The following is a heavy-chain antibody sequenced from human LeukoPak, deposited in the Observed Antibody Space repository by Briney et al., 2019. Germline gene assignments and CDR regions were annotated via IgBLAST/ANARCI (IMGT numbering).Heavy chain of an antibody. J-gene: IGHJ4*02. Sequence: SVKVSCKASGGTFSSYAISWVRQAPGQGLEWMGGIIPIFGTANYAQKFQGRVTITTDESTSTAYMELSSLRSEDTAVYYCARGMSEAAYCGGDCYRSIAYWGQGTLVTVPS. CDR2: IIPIFGTA. D-gene: IGHD2-21*02. CDR1: GGTFSSYA. CDR3: ARGMSEAAYCGGDCYRSIAY. V-gene: IGHV1-69*05.